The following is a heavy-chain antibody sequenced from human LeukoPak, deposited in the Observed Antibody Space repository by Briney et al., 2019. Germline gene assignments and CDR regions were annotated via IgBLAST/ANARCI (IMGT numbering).Heavy chain of an antibody. D-gene: IGHD3-10*01. V-gene: IGHV5-51*01. J-gene: IGHJ4*02. Sequence: GESLKISCKGSGYSFTNYWIGWVRQMPGKGLEWMGIIYPGDSDTKYSPSFQGQVTISADKSISTAYLQWSSLKASDTAMYYCAKLGRFLGFGDLVYHYWGQGTLVTVSS. CDR3: AKLGRFLGFGDLVYHY. CDR1: GYSFTNYW. CDR2: IYPGDSDT.